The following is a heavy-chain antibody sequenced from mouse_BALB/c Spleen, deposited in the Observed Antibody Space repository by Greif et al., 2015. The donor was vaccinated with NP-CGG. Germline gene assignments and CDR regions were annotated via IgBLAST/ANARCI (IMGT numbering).Heavy chain of an antibody. CDR2: IYPGNVNT. J-gene: IGHJ4*01. CDR1: GYTFTSYY. V-gene: IGHV1S56*01. D-gene: IGHD1-1*01. CDR3: ARPYYGSRDYAMDY. Sequence: VQLQESGPELVKPGASVRISCKASGYTFTSYYIHWVKQRPGQGLEWIGWIYPGNVNTKYNEKFKGKATLTADKSSSTAYMQLSSLTSEDSAVYFCARPYYGSRDYAMDYWGQGTSVTVSS.